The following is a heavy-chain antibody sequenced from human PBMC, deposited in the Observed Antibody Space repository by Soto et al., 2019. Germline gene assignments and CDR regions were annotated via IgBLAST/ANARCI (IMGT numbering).Heavy chain of an antibody. Sequence: QITLNESGPTQVKPRQTLTLTCTFSGFSLTNSGVGVGWIRQSPGKAPESLALIYWDDDKRYSPSLNSRLTITKESSKNQLVLTLADLDPADTATYYCAHRVLRTVFGLVTTTAIYFVFWGQGTPVAVSS. D-gene: IGHD3-3*01. CDR1: GFSLTNSGVG. CDR3: AHRVLRTVFGLVTTTAIYFVF. CDR2: IYWDDDK. V-gene: IGHV2-5*02. J-gene: IGHJ4*02.